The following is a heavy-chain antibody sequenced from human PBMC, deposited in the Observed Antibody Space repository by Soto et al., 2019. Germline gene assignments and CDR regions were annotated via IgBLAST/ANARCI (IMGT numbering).Heavy chain of an antibody. CDR3: ASSGYSGYDPQYYYYYGIDV. CDR2: IYPGDSDT. Sequence: PGESLKISCKGSGYSFTSYWIGWVRQMPGKGLEWMGIIYPGDSDTRYSPSFQGQVTISADKSISTAYLQWSSLKASDTAMYYCASSGYSGYDPQYYYYYGIDVWGQGTTVTVSS. J-gene: IGHJ6*02. CDR1: GYSFTSYW. D-gene: IGHD5-12*01. V-gene: IGHV5-51*01.